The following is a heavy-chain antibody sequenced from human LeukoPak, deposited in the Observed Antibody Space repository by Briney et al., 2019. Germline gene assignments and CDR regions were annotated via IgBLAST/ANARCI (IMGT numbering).Heavy chain of an antibody. D-gene: IGHD6-13*01. CDR2: IDYSGST. J-gene: IGHJ4*02. Sequence: SETLSLTCTVSGGSISSYYWSWIRQPPGKGLEWIGYIDYSGSTNYNPSLKSRVTMSVDTSKNQFSLKLSSVTAADTAVYYCARGGEGSASSSWYNYFDYWGQGTLVTVSS. V-gene: IGHV4-59*01. CDR3: ARGGEGSASSSWYNYFDY. CDR1: GGSISSYY.